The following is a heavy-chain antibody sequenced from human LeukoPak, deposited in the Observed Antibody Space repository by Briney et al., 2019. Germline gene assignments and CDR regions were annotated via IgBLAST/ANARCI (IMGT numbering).Heavy chain of an antibody. V-gene: IGHV4-59*01. CDR1: GVSINSYY. Sequence: SETLSLTCTVSGVSINSYYWSWIRQPPGKGLGWIAYIYYSGSTSYHPSLKSRVTISVDTSKNQFSLKLNSVTAADTAMYYCARLFHPALSGNYPFDYWGQGTLVTVSS. D-gene: IGHD1-26*01. CDR3: ARLFHPALSGNYPFDY. CDR2: IYYSGST. J-gene: IGHJ4*02.